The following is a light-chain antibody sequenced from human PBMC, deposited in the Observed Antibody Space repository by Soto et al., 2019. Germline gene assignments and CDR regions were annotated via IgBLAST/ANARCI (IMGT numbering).Light chain of an antibody. V-gene: IGKV3-11*01. J-gene: IGKJ1*01. Sequence: EIVLTQSPATLSLSPWERATLSCRASQSVSSYLAWYQQKPGQAPRLLIYDASNRATGIPARFSGSGSGTDFTLTISDVQPEDFALYYCHQRQSWPRTFGQGTKVDI. CDR2: DAS. CDR1: QSVSSY. CDR3: HQRQSWPRT.